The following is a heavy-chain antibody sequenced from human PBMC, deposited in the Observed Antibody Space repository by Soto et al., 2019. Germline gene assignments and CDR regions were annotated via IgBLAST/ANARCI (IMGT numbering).Heavy chain of an antibody. CDR2: IGTAGDT. J-gene: IGHJ6*03. D-gene: IGHD3-10*01. CDR3: ANSHYRYYYMDV. CDR1: GFTFSSYD. Sequence: EVQLVESGGGLVQPGGSLRLSCAASGFTFSSYDMHWVRQATGKGLEWVSAIGTAGDTYYPGSVKGRFTISRENAKNPLYLQMNSLRAGDTAVYYRANSHYRYYYMDVWGKGTPVTLS. V-gene: IGHV3-13*01.